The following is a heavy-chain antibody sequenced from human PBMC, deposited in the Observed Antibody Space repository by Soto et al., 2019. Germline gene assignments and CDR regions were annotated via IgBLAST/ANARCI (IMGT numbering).Heavy chain of an antibody. CDR2: IWSDGTDR. D-gene: IGHD1-26*01. Sequence: VQLVESGGGVVQPGGSLRLSCEVSGFSFSTSAMHWVRQAPGKGLEWLAAIWSDGTDRDYADTVKGRFTSSRDNANYILYLQMDSLRVEDTAVYYCVNEKTMGPTGEAFAFWGQGTLVTVSS. CDR1: GFSFSTSA. V-gene: IGHV3-33*06. J-gene: IGHJ3*01. CDR3: VNEKTMGPTGEAFAF.